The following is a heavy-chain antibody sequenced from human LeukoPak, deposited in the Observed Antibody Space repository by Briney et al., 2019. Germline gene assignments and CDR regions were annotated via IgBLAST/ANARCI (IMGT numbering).Heavy chain of an antibody. V-gene: IGHV4-34*01. J-gene: IGHJ4*02. CDR2: VNHSGGA. Sequence: SETLSLTCAVYGSSFHGFHWTWIRRTPGKGLQWIGDVNHSGGADYNPSLQSRAKISVDASKSQFFLTLNSVTAADTGAYYCARVANDVTIFGVPIKRNFFDYWGQGTLVTVSS. D-gene: IGHD3-3*01. CDR3: ARVANDVTIFGVPIKRNFFDY. CDR1: GSSFHGFH.